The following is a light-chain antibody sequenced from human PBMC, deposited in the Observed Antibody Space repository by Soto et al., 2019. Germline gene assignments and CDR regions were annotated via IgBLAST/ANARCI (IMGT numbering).Light chain of an antibody. J-gene: IGKJ4*01. CDR2: DAS. V-gene: IGKV3-11*01. CDR1: QSVSSY. CDR3: QQRSNWPPT. Sequence: EIVLTQSPATLSLSPGERATLSCRASQSVSSYLAWYHQTPGQATRPLLYDASIRATGIHARFSGSGSGTDFTLTIRILESEDFAVYYWQQRSNWPPTFGGVTKVDIK.